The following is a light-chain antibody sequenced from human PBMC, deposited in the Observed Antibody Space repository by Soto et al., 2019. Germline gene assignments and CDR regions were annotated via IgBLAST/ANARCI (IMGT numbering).Light chain of an antibody. CDR1: QSISTW. CDR3: QQYSTYPRT. Sequence: IQMTQSPSTLSASVGDRVTITCRASQSISTWLAWYQQKPGKAPNLLIYEASSLQSGVPSRFSGGGSGTDFTLTISSLQPDDFATYYCQQYSTYPRTFGQGTRVEIK. CDR2: EAS. J-gene: IGKJ1*01. V-gene: IGKV1-5*03.